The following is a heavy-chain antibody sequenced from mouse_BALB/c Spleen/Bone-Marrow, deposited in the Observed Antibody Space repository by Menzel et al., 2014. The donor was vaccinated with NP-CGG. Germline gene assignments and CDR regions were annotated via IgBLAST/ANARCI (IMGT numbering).Heavy chain of an antibody. CDR2: ISSGSSTI. J-gene: IGHJ2*01. CDR1: GFTFSSFG. CDR3: ARDGLLRSLGFDY. V-gene: IGHV5-17*02. D-gene: IGHD2-3*01. Sequence: EVKLVESGGGLVQPGGSRKLSCAASGFTFSSFGMNWVRQAPEKGLEWVAYISSGSSTIYYADTVKGRFTISRDNPKNTLFLQMSSLRSEDTAVYYCARDGLLRSLGFDYWGQGTTLTVSS.